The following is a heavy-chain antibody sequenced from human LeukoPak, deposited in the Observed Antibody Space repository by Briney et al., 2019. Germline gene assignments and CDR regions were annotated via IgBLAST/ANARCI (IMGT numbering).Heavy chain of an antibody. CDR2: IIPIFGTA. CDR1: GGTFSSYA. D-gene: IGHD3-22*01. V-gene: IGHV1-69*05. CDR3: ARSLFDYDSSGELGYYYYYMDV. J-gene: IGHJ6*03. Sequence: ASVKVSCKASGGTFSSYAISWVRQAPGQGLEWMGGIIPIFGTANYAQKFQGRVTITTDESTSTAYMELSSLRSEDTAVYYCARSLFDYDSSGELGYYYYYMDVWGKGTTVTVSS.